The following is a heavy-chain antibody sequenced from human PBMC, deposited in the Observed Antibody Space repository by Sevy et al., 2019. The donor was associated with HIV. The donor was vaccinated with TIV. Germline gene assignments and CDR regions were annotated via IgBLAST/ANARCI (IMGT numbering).Heavy chain of an antibody. V-gene: IGHV3-7*01. Sequence: GGSLRLSCAASGFSFSSYNMSWVRQAPGKGLEWVATMKQDGSEKYYVDAVKGGFTISRANAKHSLYLQMNSLRAEDTAVYYCVREGLGGFSYSLDCWGQGTLVTVSS. CDR1: GFSFSSYN. CDR2: MKQDGSEK. D-gene: IGHD5-18*01. CDR3: VREGLGGFSYSLDC. J-gene: IGHJ4*02.